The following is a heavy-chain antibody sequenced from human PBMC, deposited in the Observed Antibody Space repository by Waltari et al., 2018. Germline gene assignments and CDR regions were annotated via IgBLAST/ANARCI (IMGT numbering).Heavy chain of an antibody. CDR3: ARGRRYLLMGDV. CDR1: GGSFSGYY. Sequence: QVQLQQWGAGLLKPSETLSLTCAVYGGSFSGYYWSWIRQPPGKGLEWIGEINHSGSTNYNPSLKSRVTISVDTSKNQFSLKLSSVTAADTAVYYCARGRRYLLMGDVWGQGTTVTVSS. V-gene: IGHV4-34*01. J-gene: IGHJ6*02. D-gene: IGHD2-2*02. CDR2: INHSGST.